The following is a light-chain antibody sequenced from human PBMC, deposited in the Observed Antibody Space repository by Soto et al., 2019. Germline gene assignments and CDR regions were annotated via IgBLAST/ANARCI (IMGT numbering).Light chain of an antibody. CDR2: DVN. CDR1: SSDTDIFDF. CDR3: SSYVVSSASWV. V-gene: IGLV2-14*03. J-gene: IGLJ3*02. Sequence: QSALTQPASVSGSPGRSITISCTGPSSDTDIFDFVSWYQQHPGKAPKLIIYDVNHRPSGVSDRFSGTKSGNTASLTISGLQAGDEAAYYCSSYVVSSASWVFGGGTKVTV.